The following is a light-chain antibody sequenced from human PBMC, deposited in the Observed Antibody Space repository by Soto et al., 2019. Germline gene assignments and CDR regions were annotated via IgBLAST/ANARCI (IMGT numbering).Light chain of an antibody. CDR1: QRVSSH. J-gene: IGKJ4*01. Sequence: ETVMTQSPVTLSVSPGDTATLSCRASQRVSSHLAWYQQKPGQAPRLLIYDASNRATGIPARFSGSGSGTDFTLTISRLEPEDFAVYYCQQYGTSPLTFGGGTKVDIK. CDR3: QQYGTSPLT. V-gene: IGKV3-20*01. CDR2: DAS.